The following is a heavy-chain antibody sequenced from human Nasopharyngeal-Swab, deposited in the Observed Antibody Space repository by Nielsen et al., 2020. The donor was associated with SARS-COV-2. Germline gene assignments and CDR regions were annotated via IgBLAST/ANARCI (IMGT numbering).Heavy chain of an antibody. CDR2: IYTSGST. J-gene: IGHJ5*02. CDR1: GGSISSGSYY. Sequence: SETLSLTCTVSGGSISSGSYYWSWIRQPAGKGLEWIGRIYTSGSTNYNPSLKSRVTISVDTSKNQFSLKLSSGTAADTAVYYCARSYDFWGGYHYNWFDPWGQGTLVTVSS. CDR3: ARSYDFWGGYHYNWFDP. V-gene: IGHV4-61*02. D-gene: IGHD3-3*01.